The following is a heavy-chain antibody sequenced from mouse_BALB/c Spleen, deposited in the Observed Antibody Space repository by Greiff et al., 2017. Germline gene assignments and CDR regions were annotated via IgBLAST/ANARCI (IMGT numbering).Heavy chain of an antibody. Sequence: QVQLKESGPGLVAPSQSLSITCTVSGFSLTSYGVHWVRQPPGKGLEWLGVIWAGGSTNYNSALMSRLSISKDNSKSQVFLKMNSLQTDDTAMYYCARGLLRLQAWFAYWGQGTLVTVSA. CDR3: ARGLLRLQAWFAY. CDR2: IWAGGST. J-gene: IGHJ3*01. CDR1: GFSLTSYG. D-gene: IGHD1-2*01. V-gene: IGHV2-9*02.